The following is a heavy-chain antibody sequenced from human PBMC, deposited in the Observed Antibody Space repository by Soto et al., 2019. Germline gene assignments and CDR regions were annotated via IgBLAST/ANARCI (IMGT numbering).Heavy chain of an antibody. J-gene: IGHJ4*02. Sequence: QVQLVQSGAEVKKPGASVKVSCKASGYTFTSYGISWVRQAPGQGLEWMGWISAYSGNTNYAQKLQGRVTMTTDTSTSTANMELRSLRSDDTAVYCCAIAPKSVVVVAATIPFDYWGQGTLVTVSS. CDR1: GYTFTSYG. CDR2: ISAYSGNT. CDR3: AIAPKSVVVVAATIPFDY. D-gene: IGHD2-15*01. V-gene: IGHV1-18*01.